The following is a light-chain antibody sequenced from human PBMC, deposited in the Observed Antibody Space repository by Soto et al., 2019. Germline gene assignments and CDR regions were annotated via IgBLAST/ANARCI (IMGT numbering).Light chain of an antibody. CDR1: SSNIGANYD. Sequence: QPVLTQPPSVSGAPGQRVTISCTGSSSNIGANYDVHWYQQLPGTAPKLLIYGNTNRPSGVPDRFSGSKSGTSASLAITGLQADDEADYYCQSYDSSLSGYVVFGGGTKLTVL. CDR2: GNT. CDR3: QSYDSSLSGYVV. J-gene: IGLJ2*01. V-gene: IGLV1-40*01.